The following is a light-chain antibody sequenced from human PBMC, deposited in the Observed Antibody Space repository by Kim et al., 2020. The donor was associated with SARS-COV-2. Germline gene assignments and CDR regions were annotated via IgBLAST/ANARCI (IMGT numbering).Light chain of an antibody. J-gene: IGKJ2*01. CDR2: GAS. CDR3: QKYNSGPYT. CDR1: QGIDNY. V-gene: IGKV1-27*01. Sequence: GDRVTITCRASQGIDNYLAWYQQKSGKVPKLLIYGASTLQPGVPSRFSGSASGTDFTLTISSLQPEDVATYYCQKYNSGPYTFGQGTKLEI.